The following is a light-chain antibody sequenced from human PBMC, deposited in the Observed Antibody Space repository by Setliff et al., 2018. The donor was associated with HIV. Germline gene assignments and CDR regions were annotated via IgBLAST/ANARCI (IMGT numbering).Light chain of an antibody. J-gene: IGLJ1*01. Sequence: SALTQPASVSGSPGQSITISCTGTSSDIGAYNYVSWYQQHPGKAPKLMIYDVSSRPSGVSNRFSGSKSGNTASLTISGLQAEDEAYYYCSSYTSSGTLVFGTGTKGTVL. CDR1: SSDIGAYNY. CDR3: SSYTSSGTLV. V-gene: IGLV2-14*01. CDR2: DVS.